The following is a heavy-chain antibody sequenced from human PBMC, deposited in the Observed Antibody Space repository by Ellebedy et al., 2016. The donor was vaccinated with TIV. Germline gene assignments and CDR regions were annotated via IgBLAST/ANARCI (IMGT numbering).Heavy chain of an antibody. V-gene: IGHV3-48*02. CDR3: ARDCIAVAGRYGMDV. J-gene: IGHJ6*02. CDR2: ISSSSSTI. Sequence: GGSLRLXXAAYGFTFSSYSMNWVRQATGKGLEWVSYISSSSSTIYYADSVKGRFTISRDNAKNSLYLQMNSLRDEDTAVYYCARDCIAVAGRYGMDVWGQGTTVTVSS. D-gene: IGHD6-19*01. CDR1: GFTFSSYS.